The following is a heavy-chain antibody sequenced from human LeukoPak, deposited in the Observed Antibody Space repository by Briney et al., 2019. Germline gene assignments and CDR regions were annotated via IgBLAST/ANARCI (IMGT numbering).Heavy chain of an antibody. J-gene: IGHJ4*02. CDR3: ARVFLFYSSGSYYFDY. Sequence: GGSLRLSCAACGFTYSRYWMSWVRQARGKGGEGVANIKQDGSEKYYVDSVKGRFTISTDNAKTSLYLQMNSLRAEDTAVYYCARVFLFYSSGSYYFDYWGQGTLVTVSS. CDR1: GFTYSRYW. V-gene: IGHV3-7*01. CDR2: IKQDGSEK. D-gene: IGHD6-19*01.